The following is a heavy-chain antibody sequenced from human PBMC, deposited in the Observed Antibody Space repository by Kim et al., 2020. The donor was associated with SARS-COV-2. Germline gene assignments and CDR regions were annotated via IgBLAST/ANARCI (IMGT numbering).Heavy chain of an antibody. Sequence: ASVKVSCKASGYTFTSYAMHWVRQAPGQRLEWMGWINAGNGNTKYSQKFQGRVTITRDTSASTAYMELSSLRSEDTAVYYCARAPIVVVIYFQHWGQGTLVTVSS. CDR2: INAGNGNT. CDR1: GYTFTSYA. V-gene: IGHV1-3*01. D-gene: IGHD3-22*01. CDR3: ARAPIVVVIYFQH. J-gene: IGHJ1*01.